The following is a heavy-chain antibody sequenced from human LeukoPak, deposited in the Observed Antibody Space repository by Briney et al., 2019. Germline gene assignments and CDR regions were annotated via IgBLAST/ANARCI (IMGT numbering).Heavy chain of an antibody. CDR1: GFTFSSYS. V-gene: IGHV3-48*01. Sequence: GGSLRLSCAASGFTFSSYSMNWVRQAPGKGLEWVSYISSTSSTMYYGDSVKGRFTISRDNAKNSLYLQMNSLRVEDTAVYYCARGSGAFDIWGQGTMVTVSS. CDR3: ARGSGAFDI. J-gene: IGHJ3*02. CDR2: ISSTSSTM.